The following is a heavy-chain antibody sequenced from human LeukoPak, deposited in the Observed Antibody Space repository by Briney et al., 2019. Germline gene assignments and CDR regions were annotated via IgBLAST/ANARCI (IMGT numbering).Heavy chain of an antibody. V-gene: IGHV3-21*01. CDR2: ISSSSSYI. CDR3: ARPSYTSGSYFDY. D-gene: IGHD3-10*01. Sequence: GGSLRLSCAASGFTFSSYSMNWVRQAPGKGLEWVSSISSSSSYIHYADSVKGRFTISRDNAKNSLYLQMSSLRVGDTAVYYCARPSYTSGSYFDYWGQGTLVTFS. CDR1: GFTFSSYS. J-gene: IGHJ4*02.